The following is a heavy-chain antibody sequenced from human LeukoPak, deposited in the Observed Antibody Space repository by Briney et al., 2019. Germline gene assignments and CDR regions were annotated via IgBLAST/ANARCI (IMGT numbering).Heavy chain of an antibody. J-gene: IGHJ5*02. CDR1: GGSISSTDYF. D-gene: IGHD3-10*01. V-gene: IGHV4-39*07. CDR3: ARELNHYGLRRTSFAP. Sequence: SETLSLTCTVSGGSISSTDYFWGWVRQPPGKGPEWIGSVDYSGSTYYNPSLKSRVTISLDTSKNQFSLKLSSVTAADTAIYYCARELNHYGLRRTSFAPWGQGTKVTVSS. CDR2: VDYSGST.